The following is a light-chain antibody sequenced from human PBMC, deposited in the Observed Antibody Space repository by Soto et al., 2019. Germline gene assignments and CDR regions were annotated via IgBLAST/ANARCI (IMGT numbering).Light chain of an antibody. CDR2: SAS. V-gene: IGKV1-39*01. CDR1: QSISTY. J-gene: IGKJ1*01. CDR3: QQSDTPPWT. Sequence: DILMTQSPSSLSASVGDRVTITCPASQSISTYLNWYQQKPGKAPEFLIYSASSLQSGVPSRFSSRRSGTDFSLTTNSPQREDCATYYSQQSDTPPWTFGQGTKVEIK.